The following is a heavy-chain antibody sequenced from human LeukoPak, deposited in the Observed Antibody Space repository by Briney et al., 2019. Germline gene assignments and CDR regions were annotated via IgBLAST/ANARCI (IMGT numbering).Heavy chain of an antibody. CDR1: VGTFSSYA. CDR2: ISPYNGNT. Sequence: GASVKVSCKASVGTFSSYAISWVRQAPGQGLEWMGWISPYNGNTNYAQNLQGRLTMTTDTSTTTAYMELRSLRSDDTAVYYCARMGCLSPSCYTLDYWGQGTLVTVSS. J-gene: IGHJ4*02. V-gene: IGHV1-18*01. CDR3: ARMGCLSPSCYTLDY. D-gene: IGHD2-2*02.